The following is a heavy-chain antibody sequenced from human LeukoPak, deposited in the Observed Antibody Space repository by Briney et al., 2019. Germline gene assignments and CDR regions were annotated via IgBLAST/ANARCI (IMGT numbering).Heavy chain of an antibody. CDR2: ISSRSSDI. V-gene: IGHV3-21*01. CDR1: RVTFSGYT. CDR3: ARALYYDILTGYQTHTYYFDY. D-gene: IGHD3-9*01. Sequence: GGSLRLSCTASRVTFSGYTTNWVRHAPGKGLEWVSSISSRSSDIYYADSVKGRFTISRDNARNALYLQMRSLTAEDTSVYYCARALYYDILTGYQTHTYYFDYWGQGTLVTVSS. J-gene: IGHJ4*02.